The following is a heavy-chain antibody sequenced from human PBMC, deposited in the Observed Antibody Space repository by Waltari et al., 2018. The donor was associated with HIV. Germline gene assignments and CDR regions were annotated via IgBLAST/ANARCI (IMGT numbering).Heavy chain of an antibody. CDR3: VRGPQDYPKYYFDY. J-gene: IGHJ4*02. Sequence: QVQLVQSGAEVKKPGASVKVSCKASGYTFTSYDITWVRQATGQGLEWLGWMNPNSGNTGYAQRFQGRVTMTRNTSISTAYMELSSLRSEDTAVYFCVRGPQDYPKYYFDYWGQGTLVTVSS. V-gene: IGHV1-8*01. CDR1: GYTFTSYD. CDR2: MNPNSGNT. D-gene: IGHD4-17*01.